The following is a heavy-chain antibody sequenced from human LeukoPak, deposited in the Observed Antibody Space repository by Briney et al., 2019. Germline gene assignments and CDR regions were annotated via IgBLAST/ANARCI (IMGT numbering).Heavy chain of an antibody. D-gene: IGHD3-10*01. CDR3: AKDIEHYYGSGSSGFDY. V-gene: IGHV3-9*01. Sequence: GRSLRLSCAASGFTFDDYAMHWVRQAPGKGLEWVSGISWNSGSIGYADSVKGRFTISRDNAKNSLYLQMNSLRAEDTALYYCAKDIEHYYGSGSSGFDYWGQGTLVTVSS. CDR2: ISWNSGSI. CDR1: GFTFDDYA. J-gene: IGHJ4*02.